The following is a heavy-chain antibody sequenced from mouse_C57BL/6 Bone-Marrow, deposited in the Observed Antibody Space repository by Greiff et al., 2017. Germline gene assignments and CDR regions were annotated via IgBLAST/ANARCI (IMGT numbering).Heavy chain of an antibody. CDR2: IYPGVSDT. D-gene: IGHD2-5*01. CDR3: ARDYSNYPYYYAMDY. V-gene: IGHV1-80*01. Sequence: QVQLQQSGAELVKPGASVKISCTASGYAFSSYWLTWVKQRPGKGLEWIGQIYPGVSDTNYNGKFKGKTTLTAAKSSSTAYMQLSSLTSEDSAVYFCARDYSNYPYYYAMDYWGQGTSVTVSS. J-gene: IGHJ4*01. CDR1: GYAFSSYW.